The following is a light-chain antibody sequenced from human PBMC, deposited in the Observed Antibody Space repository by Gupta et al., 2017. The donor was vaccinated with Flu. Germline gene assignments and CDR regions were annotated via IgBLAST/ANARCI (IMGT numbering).Light chain of an antibody. CDR2: AAS. J-gene: IGKJ2*01. V-gene: IGKV1-9*01. CDR1: QAISSY. Sequence: DIQLTQSPSFLSASVGDRVTITCRASQAISSYLAWYQQKPGKAPKLLIYAASTLQSGVPSSFSGSGSGTEFTLTISSLQPEDFATYYCQQFNSYPHTFGQGTKLEIK. CDR3: QQFNSYPHT.